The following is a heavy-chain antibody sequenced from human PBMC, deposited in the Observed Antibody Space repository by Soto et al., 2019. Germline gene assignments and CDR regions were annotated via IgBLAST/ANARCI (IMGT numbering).Heavy chain of an antibody. Sequence: EVQLLESGGGLVQPGGSLRLSCAASGFTFSNYAVTWVRQAPGKGLEWGSTISGSGGSTYYADSAKGRFTISRDNSKNTLYLQMNSLRAEDTAVYYCAKDQGSSWYEIDYWGQGTLVTVSS. D-gene: IGHD6-13*01. CDR1: GFTFSNYA. J-gene: IGHJ4*02. CDR3: AKDQGSSWYEIDY. V-gene: IGHV3-23*01. CDR2: ISGSGGST.